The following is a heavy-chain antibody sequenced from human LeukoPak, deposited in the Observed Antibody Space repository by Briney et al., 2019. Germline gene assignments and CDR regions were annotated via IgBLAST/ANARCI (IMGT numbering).Heavy chain of an antibody. J-gene: IGHJ4*02. V-gene: IGHV1-3*01. D-gene: IGHD3-10*01. CDR1: GYTFTSYA. CDR2: INAGNGNT. CDR3: ARVLLWFGELGY. Sequence: GASVKVSCKASGYTFTSYAMHWVRQAPGQGLEWMGWINAGNGNTKYSQKFQGRVTITRDTSASTAYMELSSLRSEDTAVYYCARVLLWFGELGYWGQGTLVTVSS.